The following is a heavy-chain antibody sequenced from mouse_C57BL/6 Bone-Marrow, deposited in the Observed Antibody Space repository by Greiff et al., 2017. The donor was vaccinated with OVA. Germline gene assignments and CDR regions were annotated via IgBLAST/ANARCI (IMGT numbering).Heavy chain of an antibody. Sequence: VKLQQPGTELVKPGASVKLSCKASGYTFTSYWMHWVKQRPGQGLEWIGNINPSNGGTNYNEKFKSKATLTVDKSSSTAYMQLSSLTSEDAAVYYCARWYYGSRGWFAYWGQGTLVTVSA. V-gene: IGHV1-53*01. CDR3: ARWYYGSRGWFAY. CDR2: INPSNGGT. J-gene: IGHJ3*01. D-gene: IGHD1-1*01. CDR1: GYTFTSYW.